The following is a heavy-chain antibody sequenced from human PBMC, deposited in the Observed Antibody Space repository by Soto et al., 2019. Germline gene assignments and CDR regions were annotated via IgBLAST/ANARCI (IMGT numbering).Heavy chain of an antibody. CDR3: VRIRYQLPSSVLWLDP. Sequence: SETLSLTCAVCGGFLSESYWTWIRQPPGKGLEWIGEINHVVGTNYNPSLKSRVTMSVDTSQNQFSLRLISVTAADTAMYFCVRIRYQLPSSVLWLDPWGQGTQVTFSS. V-gene: IGHV4-34*01. CDR2: INHVVGT. J-gene: IGHJ5*02. CDR1: GGFLSESY. D-gene: IGHD3-16*01.